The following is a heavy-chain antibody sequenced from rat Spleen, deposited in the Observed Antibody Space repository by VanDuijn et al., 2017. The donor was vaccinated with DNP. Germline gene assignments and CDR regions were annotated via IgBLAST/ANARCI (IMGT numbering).Heavy chain of an antibody. J-gene: IGHJ2*01. D-gene: IGHD1-12*02. CDR2: IIYDGSTI. V-gene: IGHV5-17*01. CDR3: ARHYFDGTYYHYFDY. Sequence: EVQLVESDGGLVQPGRSLKLSCAASGFIFSDYYMAWVRQAPTKGLEWVATIIYDGSTIYYRDSVKGRFSISRDNVKSTLYLQMDSLRSEDTATYYCARHYFDGTYYHYFDYWGQGVMVTVSS. CDR1: GFIFSDYY.